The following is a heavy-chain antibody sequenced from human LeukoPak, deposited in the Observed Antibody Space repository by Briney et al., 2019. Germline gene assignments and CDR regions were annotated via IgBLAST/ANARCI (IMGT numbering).Heavy chain of an antibody. Sequence: GGSLRLSCAASGFPFSAYWVHWVRQAPGKGLVWVPRINTDGTYTSYADSVKGRFTISRDNAQNTLFLQMTSLRVEDTAVYYCAKDMTGPDDSWGPGTLVTVSS. V-gene: IGHV3-74*01. J-gene: IGHJ4*02. CDR1: GFPFSAYW. CDR3: AKDMTGPDDS. D-gene: IGHD3-16*01. CDR2: INTDGTYT.